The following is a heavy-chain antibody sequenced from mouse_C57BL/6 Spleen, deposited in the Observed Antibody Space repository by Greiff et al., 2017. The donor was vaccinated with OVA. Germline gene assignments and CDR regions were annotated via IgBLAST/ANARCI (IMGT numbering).Heavy chain of an antibody. CDR1: GYTFTSYW. D-gene: IGHD1-1*01. CDR3: AIFATVVADYYAMDY. CDR2: IHPTSGST. Sequence: QVQLQQPGAELVKPGASVKLSCKASGYTFTSYWMHWVKQRPGQGLEWIGMIHPTSGSTNYNEKFKSKATLTVDKSSSTAYMQLSSLTSEDSAVYYCAIFATVVADYYAMDYWGQGTSVTVSS. J-gene: IGHJ4*01. V-gene: IGHV1-64*01.